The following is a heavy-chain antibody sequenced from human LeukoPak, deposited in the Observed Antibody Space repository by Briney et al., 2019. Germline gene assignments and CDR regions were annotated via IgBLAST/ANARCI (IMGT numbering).Heavy chain of an antibody. CDR2: INHSGST. CDR3: AIHPPTTISGVVEYGMDV. CDR1: GGSFSGFY. V-gene: IGHV4-34*01. Sequence: SETLSLTCAVYGGSFSGFYWSWIRQPPGKGLEWIGEINHSGSTNYSPSLKNRVTISLDTSKNQFSLKLSSVTAADTAVYYCAIHPPTTISGVVEYGMDVWGQGTTVTVSS. D-gene: IGHD3-3*01. J-gene: IGHJ6*02.